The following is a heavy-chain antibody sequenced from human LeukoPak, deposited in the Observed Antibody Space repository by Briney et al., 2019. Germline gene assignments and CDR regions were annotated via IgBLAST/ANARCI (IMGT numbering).Heavy chain of an antibody. CDR3: ASVVVYTAMPSDDAFDI. CDR2: INPNSGGT. D-gene: IGHD5-18*01. CDR1: GYTLTRYY. J-gene: IGHJ3*02. V-gene: IGHV1-2*02. Sequence: GASLKVSCKASGYTLTRYYMHWVRQAPRQGLEWMGWINPNSGGTNYAHKVQGRVTMTRDTSISKDYLELSRLRSEDTAVYYCASVVVYTAMPSDDAFDIWGQGTMVTVSS.